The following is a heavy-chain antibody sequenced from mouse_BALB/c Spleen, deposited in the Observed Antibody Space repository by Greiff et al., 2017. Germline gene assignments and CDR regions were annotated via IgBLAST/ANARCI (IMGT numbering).Heavy chain of an antibody. CDR2: IRNKANGYTT. Sequence: DVMLVESGGGLVQPGGSLRLSCATSGFTFTDYYMSWVRQPPGKALEWLGFIRNKANGYTTEYSASVKGRFTISRDNSQNILYLQMNTLRAEDSATYYCARRYGYYFDYWGQGTTLTVSS. V-gene: IGHV7-3*02. J-gene: IGHJ2*01. D-gene: IGHD1-1*01. CDR3: ARRYGYYFDY. CDR1: GFTFTDYY.